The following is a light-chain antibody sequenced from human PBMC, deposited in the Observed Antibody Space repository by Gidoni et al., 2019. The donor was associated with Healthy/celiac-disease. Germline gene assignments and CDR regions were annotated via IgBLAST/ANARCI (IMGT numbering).Light chain of an antibody. Sequence: DIQMTQSPSSLSASVGDRVTITCRARQSISSFLNWYRQNPGKAPKLLIYSASSLQSGVPSRFSGSGSGTDFSLTISSLQPEDFATYYCQQSFTTVKTFXXXTKVEIK. J-gene: IGKJ1*01. CDR1: QSISSF. CDR2: SAS. V-gene: IGKV1-39*01. CDR3: QQSFTTVKT.